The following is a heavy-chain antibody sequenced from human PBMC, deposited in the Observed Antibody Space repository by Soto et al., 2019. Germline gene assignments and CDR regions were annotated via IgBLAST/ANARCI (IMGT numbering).Heavy chain of an antibody. CDR1: GYTFTSYG. V-gene: IGHV1-18*01. D-gene: IGHD5-12*01. J-gene: IGHJ4*02. Sequence: GASVKLSCKASGYTFTSYGISCVRQAPEQGLEWMGWISAYNGNTNYAQKLQGRVTMTTDTSTSTAYMELRSLRSDDTAVYYCARRNVGGYDFWPYSFDYWGQGALVTVSS. CDR2: ISAYNGNT. CDR3: ARRNVGGYDFWPYSFDY.